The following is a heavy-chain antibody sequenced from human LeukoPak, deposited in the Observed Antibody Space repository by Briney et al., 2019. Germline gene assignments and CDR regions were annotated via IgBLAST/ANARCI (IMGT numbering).Heavy chain of an antibody. CDR2: IYYSGST. J-gene: IGHJ3*02. Sequence: SETLSLTCTVSGGSISSYYWSWIRQPPGKGLEWIGYIYYSGSTNYNPSLKSRGTISVDTSKNQFSLKLRSVTAADTAVYYCARHQVDYGDYVNAFDIWGQGTMVTVSS. CDR3: ARHQVDYGDYVNAFDI. CDR1: GGSISSYY. V-gene: IGHV4-59*08. D-gene: IGHD4-17*01.